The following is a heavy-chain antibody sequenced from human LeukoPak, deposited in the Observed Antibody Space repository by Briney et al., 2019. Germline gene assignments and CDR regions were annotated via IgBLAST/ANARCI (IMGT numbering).Heavy chain of an antibody. CDR2: IIPIFGTA. CDR3: ARDYENYYDSSGYPEYFQH. J-gene: IGHJ1*01. CDR1: GGTFSSYA. D-gene: IGHD3-22*01. V-gene: IGHV1-69*13. Sequence: AASVKVSCKASGGTFSSYAISWVRQAPGQGLEWMGGIIPIFGTANYAQKFQGRVTITADESTSTAYMELSSLRSEDTAVYYCARDYENYYDSSGYPEYFQHWGQGTLVTVSS.